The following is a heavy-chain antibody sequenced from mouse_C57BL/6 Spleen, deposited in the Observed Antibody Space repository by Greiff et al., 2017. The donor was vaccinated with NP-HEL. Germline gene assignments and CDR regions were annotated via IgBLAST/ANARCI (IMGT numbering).Heavy chain of an antibody. CDR2: LDPSDSYT. D-gene: IGHD1-1*01. J-gene: IGHJ4*01. CDR3: ARLGYGRSLYAMDY. V-gene: IGHV1-69*01. CDR1: GYTFTSYW. Sequence: VQLQQSGSELVMPGASVKLSCKASGYTFTSYWMHWVKQRPGQGLERTGELDPSDSYTNYSQTFKVKSTLTVDKSSSTAYMQLSSLTSADSAVDYWARLGYGRSLYAMDYWSQGTSVTVA.